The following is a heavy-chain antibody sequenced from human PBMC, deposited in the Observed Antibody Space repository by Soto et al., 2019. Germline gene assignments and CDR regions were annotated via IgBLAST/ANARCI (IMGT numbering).Heavy chain of an antibody. CDR3: ARGGHMAVVTVCFVS. V-gene: IGHV1-46*02. D-gene: IGHD2-21*02. Sequence: ASVKVSCKPSGYTFNTYYLHWLRQAPGQALEWMGVIHPSGGGTTYAQKFLGRVTVTRDTSTTTVFMELCSLRSDDTAVYYCARGGHMAVVTVCFVSWGEGTLVSVSS. J-gene: IGHJ5*02. CDR2: IHPSGGGT. CDR1: GYTFNTYY.